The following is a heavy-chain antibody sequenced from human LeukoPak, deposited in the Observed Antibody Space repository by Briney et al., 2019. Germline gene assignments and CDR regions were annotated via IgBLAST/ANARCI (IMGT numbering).Heavy chain of an antibody. V-gene: IGHV1-2*06. CDR1: GYTFTGYY. D-gene: IGHD3-10*01. Sequence: SSVKVSCTASGYTFTGYYLHWVRQAPGQGLEWMGRINPNSGGTNYAQKFQGRVTMTRDTSISTAYMELSRLRSDDTAVYFCARTDSYYYGSESRSLDYWGQGTLVTVSS. CDR3: ARTDSYYYGSESRSLDY. J-gene: IGHJ4*02. CDR2: INPNSGGT.